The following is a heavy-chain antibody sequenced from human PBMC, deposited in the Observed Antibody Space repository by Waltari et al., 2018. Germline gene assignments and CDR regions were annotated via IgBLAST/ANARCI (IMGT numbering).Heavy chain of an antibody. CDR2: IIPILGTA. V-gene: IGHV1-69*05. Sequence: VQLVQSGAEVKKPGSSVKVSCKASGGTFSSYAISWVRQAPGQGLEWMGGIIPILGTANHAPRFHGGVTSTTAESTSTAYMELSSLRSEDTTVYYCARADDGDYPIDYWGQGTLVTVSS. CDR1: GGTFSSYA. J-gene: IGHJ4*02. D-gene: IGHD4-17*01. CDR3: ARADDGDYPIDY.